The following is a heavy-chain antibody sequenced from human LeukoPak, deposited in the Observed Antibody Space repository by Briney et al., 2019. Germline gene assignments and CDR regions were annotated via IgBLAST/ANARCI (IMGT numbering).Heavy chain of an antibody. CDR2: IYYSGST. CDR1: GGSISSSSYY. V-gene: IGHV4-39*07. CDR3: ARDLWFGELLLSPGRVFDY. D-gene: IGHD3-10*01. Sequence: SETLSLTCTVSGGSISSSSYYWGWIRQPPGKGLEWIGSIYYSGSTYYNPSLKSRVTISVDTSKNQFSLKLSSVTAADTAVYYCARDLWFGELLLSPGRVFDYWGQGTLVTVSS. J-gene: IGHJ4*02.